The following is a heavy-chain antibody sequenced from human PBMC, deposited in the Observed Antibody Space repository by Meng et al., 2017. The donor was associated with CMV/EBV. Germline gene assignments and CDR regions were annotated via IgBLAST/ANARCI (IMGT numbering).Heavy chain of an antibody. CDR3: AKDYYYYAMDV. Sequence: GGSLRLSCAASGFTFSRFGMHWVRQAPGKGLEWVSYIFFDGNKTYYADSVRGRFTILRDVSGTTLYLQMNSLRAEDAAVYYCAKDYYYYAMDVWGLGSTVNVSS. V-gene: IGHV3-30*02. J-gene: IGHJ6*02. CDR2: IFFDGNKT. CDR1: GFTFSRFG.